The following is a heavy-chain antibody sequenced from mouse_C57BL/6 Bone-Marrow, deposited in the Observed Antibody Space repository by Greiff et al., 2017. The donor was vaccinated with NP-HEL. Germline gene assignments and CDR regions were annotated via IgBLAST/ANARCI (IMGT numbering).Heavy chain of an antibody. CDR2: IYPNTGST. V-gene: IGHV1-64*01. D-gene: IGHD4-1*01. Sequence: VKLQQSGPELVKPGASVKFSCKASGYAFTSSWMNWVKQRPGQGLEWIGRIYPNTGSTNYNEKFKGKATLTVDKSSSTAYMQLSSLTSEDSAVYYCARWEQDFAYWGQGTLVTVS. J-gene: IGHJ3*01. CDR1: GYAFTSSW. CDR3: ARWEQDFAY.